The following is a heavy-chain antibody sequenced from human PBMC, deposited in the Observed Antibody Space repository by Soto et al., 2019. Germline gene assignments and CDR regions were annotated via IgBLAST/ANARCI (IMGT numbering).Heavy chain of an antibody. J-gene: IGHJ4*02. CDR3: ARANRGRSNFDY. CDR2: IYYSGST. CDR1: GGSISSGGYY. D-gene: IGHD1-26*01. Sequence: SETLSLTCTVSGGSISSGGYYWSWIRQHPGKGLEWIGYIYYSGSTYYNPSLKSRVTISVDTSKNQFSLKLSSVTAADTAVYYGARANRGRSNFDYWGQGTLVTVDS. V-gene: IGHV4-31*03.